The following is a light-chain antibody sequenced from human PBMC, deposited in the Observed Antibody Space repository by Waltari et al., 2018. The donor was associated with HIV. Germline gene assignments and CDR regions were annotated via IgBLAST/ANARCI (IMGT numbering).Light chain of an antibody. Sequence: QSVLTQPPSASATPGQRVTISCSGSSSNIGSFYVYWYQQLPGTAPQVLSSRNNRRPSGGPGRISGSKSGTSASLAISGLRSEDEAEYYCATWGDSVSGVVFGGGTKLTVL. J-gene: IGLJ2*01. CDR2: RNN. CDR3: ATWGDSVSGVV. CDR1: SSNIGSFY. V-gene: IGLV1-47*01.